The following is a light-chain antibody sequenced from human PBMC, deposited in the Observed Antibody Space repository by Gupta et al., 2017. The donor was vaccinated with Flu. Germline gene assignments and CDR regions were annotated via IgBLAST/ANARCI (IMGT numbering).Light chain of an antibody. CDR2: NAS. CDR3: QQYNSYSPVS. Sequence: IQMTQSPSTLAASVGDRLTITCRASQSLHNCLSCYQQKPGKAPNLLIYNASSLGSWVPSRFGGSGFLTEFTLPISSLQPDDSATYYCQQYNSYSPVSFGQGTKLEIK. V-gene: IGKV1-5*03. J-gene: IGKJ2*03. CDR1: QSLHNC.